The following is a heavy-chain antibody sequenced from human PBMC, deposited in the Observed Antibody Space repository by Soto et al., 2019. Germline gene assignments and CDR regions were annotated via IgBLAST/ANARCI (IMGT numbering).Heavy chain of an antibody. V-gene: IGHV3-9*01. D-gene: IGHD1-26*01. CDR2: ISWNSGSI. CDR1: GFTFDDYA. Sequence: EVQLVESGGGLVQPGRSLRLSCAASGFTFDDYAMHWVRQAPGKGLEWVSGISWNSGSIGYADSVKGRFTISRDNAKNSLYLQMNSLRAEDTALYYCAKWERAYYYYYMDVWGKGTTVTVSS. CDR3: AKWERAYYYYYMDV. J-gene: IGHJ6*03.